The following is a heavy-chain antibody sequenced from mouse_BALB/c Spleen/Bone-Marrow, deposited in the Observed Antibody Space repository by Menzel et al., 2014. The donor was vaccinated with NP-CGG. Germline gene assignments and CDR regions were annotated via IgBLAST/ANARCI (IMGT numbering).Heavy chain of an antibody. CDR1: GFDFGRYW. CDR2: INPGSSTI. V-gene: IGHV4-2*02. J-gene: IGHJ2*01. D-gene: IGHD1-2*01. Sequence: EVHLVESGGGLVQPGGSLNLACVASGFDFGRYWMSWARQAPGKGLEWIGEINPGSSTINYSPSLKDKFIMSRDNAKNTLYLQMRKVRSEDTALYYCARLGYYSYHDKWGQGTTLTVSS. CDR3: ARLGYYSYHDK.